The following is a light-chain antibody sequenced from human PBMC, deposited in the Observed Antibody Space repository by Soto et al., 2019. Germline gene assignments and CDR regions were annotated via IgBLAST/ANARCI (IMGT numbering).Light chain of an antibody. J-gene: IGLJ2*01. CDR3: QAWDSSTGVV. V-gene: IGLV3-1*01. Sequence: SYELTQPPSVSVCPGQTASITCSGDKLGDKYACWYQQKPGQSPVLVIYQDSKRPSGIPERFSGSNSGNTATLTISGTQAMDEADYYCQAWDSSTGVVFGGGTKLTVL. CDR2: QDS. CDR1: KLGDKY.